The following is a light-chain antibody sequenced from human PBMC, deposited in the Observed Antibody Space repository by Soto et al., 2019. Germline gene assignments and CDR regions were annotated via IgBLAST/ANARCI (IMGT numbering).Light chain of an antibody. CDR1: QGIRND. CDR3: LQDYNYPWT. Sequence: AIQMTQSPSSLSASVGDRVTITCRASQGIRNDLGWYQQKPGKAPKLLTYAASSLQSGVPSRFSGSGSATDFTLTISSLQPEDFATYYCLQDYNYPWTFGQGTKVDI. V-gene: IGKV1-6*01. J-gene: IGKJ1*01. CDR2: AAS.